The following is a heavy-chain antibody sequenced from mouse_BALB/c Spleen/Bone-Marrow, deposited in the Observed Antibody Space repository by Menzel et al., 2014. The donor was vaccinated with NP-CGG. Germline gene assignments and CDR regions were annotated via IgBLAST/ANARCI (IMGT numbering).Heavy chain of an antibody. CDR1: GFTFSNYW. D-gene: IGHD1-1*01. V-gene: IGHV6-6*02. CDR2: IRLKSNNYAT. Sequence: EVKVVESGGGLVQPGGSMKLSCVASGFTFSNYWMNWVRQSPEKGLEWVAEIRLKSNNYATHYAESVRGRFTISRDDSKSSVYLQMYNLRAEDTGIYYCTRGYYGSTTGAYAMDYWGQGTSVTVSS. CDR3: TRGYYGSTTGAYAMDY. J-gene: IGHJ4*01.